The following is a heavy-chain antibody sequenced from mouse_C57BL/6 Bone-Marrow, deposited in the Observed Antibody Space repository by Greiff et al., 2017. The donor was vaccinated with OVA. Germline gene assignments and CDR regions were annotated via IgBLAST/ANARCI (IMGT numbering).Heavy chain of an antibody. Sequence: EVKLVESGGGLVQPGGSRKLSCAASGFTFSSFGMHWVRQAPEKGLEWVAYISSDSSAIYYADTVRGRFTISRDNPKNTLFLQMTSLRSEDTAMYYCARSTMINYYTMDYWGQGTSVTVSS. CDR2: ISSDSSAI. CDR3: ARSTMINYYTMDY. J-gene: IGHJ4*01. D-gene: IGHD2-4*01. V-gene: IGHV5-17*02. CDR1: GFTFSSFG.